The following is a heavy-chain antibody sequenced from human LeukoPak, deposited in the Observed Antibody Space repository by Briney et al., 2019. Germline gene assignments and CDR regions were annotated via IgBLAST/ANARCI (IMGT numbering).Heavy chain of an antibody. J-gene: IGHJ5*02. CDR2: IYPCDSDT. Sequence: GESLKISCKGSGYSFTSYWIGWVRQMPGKGLEWMGIIYPCDSDTRYSPSFQGQVTISAAKSISTAYLQWSSLKASDTAMYYCATYCSSTSCSRANWFDPWGQGTLVTVSS. V-gene: IGHV5-51*01. CDR1: GYSFTSYW. CDR3: ATYCSSTSCSRANWFDP. D-gene: IGHD2-2*01.